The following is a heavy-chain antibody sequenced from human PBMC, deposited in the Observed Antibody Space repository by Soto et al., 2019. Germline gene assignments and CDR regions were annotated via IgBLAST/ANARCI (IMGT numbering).Heavy chain of an antibody. CDR2: ISAYNGNT. V-gene: IGHV1-18*01. Sequence: QGLEWMGWISAYNGNTNYAQKLQGRVTMTTDTSTSTAYMELRSLRSDDTAVYYCARDRGNYFFFQAEDGIRDYHSVSAFLLNRSSDL. D-gene: IGHD3-3*01. CDR3: ARDRGNYFFFQAEDGIRDYHSVSAFLLNRSSDL. J-gene: IGHJ2*01.